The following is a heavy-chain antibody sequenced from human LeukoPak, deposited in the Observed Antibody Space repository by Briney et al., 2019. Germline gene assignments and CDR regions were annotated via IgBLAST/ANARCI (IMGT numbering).Heavy chain of an antibody. CDR2: IVVGSGNT. Sequence: EASVKVSCKASGFTFTSSAMQWVRQARGQRLEWIGWIVVGSGNTNYAQKFQERVTITRDMSTSTAYMELSSLRSEDTAVYYCAAGPRSIVGALFDYWGQGTLVTVSS. D-gene: IGHD1-26*01. CDR1: GFTFTSSA. V-gene: IGHV1-58*02. CDR3: AAGPRSIVGALFDY. J-gene: IGHJ4*02.